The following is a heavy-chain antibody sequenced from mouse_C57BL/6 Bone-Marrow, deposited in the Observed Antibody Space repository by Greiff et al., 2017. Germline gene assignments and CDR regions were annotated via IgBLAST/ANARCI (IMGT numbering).Heavy chain of an antibody. Sequence: EVKLLESGPGLVKPSQSLSLTCSVTGYSITRGYYWYWIRQFPGNKLVWMGYISYDGSNNYKPYIKNRFSLTLDTSKNQFYLKLNSVTTEDTATYYCAKPPYYDGSSNDWYFDDWGTGTTVTVSS. CDR3: AKPPYYDGSSNDWYFDD. J-gene: IGHJ1*03. CDR2: ISYDGSN. CDR1: GYSITRGYY. V-gene: IGHV3-6*01. D-gene: IGHD1-1*01.